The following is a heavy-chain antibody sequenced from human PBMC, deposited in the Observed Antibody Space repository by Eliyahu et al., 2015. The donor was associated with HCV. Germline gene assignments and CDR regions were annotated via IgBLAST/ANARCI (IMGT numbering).Heavy chain of an antibody. V-gene: IGHV5-51*03. CDR3: AREGGYESSQWYFDY. D-gene: IGHD3-22*01. J-gene: IGHJ4*02. CDR2: IYPADSDA. Sequence: EVQLVQSGAEVKKPGESLTISCKGSGYSFTSPWIGWVRQXPGKGLGWMGIIYPADSDARYSPSLQGQVTISADKSISTAYLQWSSLKASDTAIYYCAREGGYESSQWYFDYWGQGTLVTVSS. CDR1: GYSFTSPW.